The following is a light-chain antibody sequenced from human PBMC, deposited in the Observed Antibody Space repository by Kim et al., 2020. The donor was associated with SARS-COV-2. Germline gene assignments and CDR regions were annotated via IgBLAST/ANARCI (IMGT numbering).Light chain of an antibody. V-gene: IGKV1-17*01. CDR1: QAIRND. Sequence: GDRVPLTGRASQAIRNDLGWYQQNPGRAPKRMIDGASSWQSGVPSRFSGSGPGTEFTLTISSLKPEEFANYSFLQHNTYPITFGQGTRLEIK. CDR3: LQHNTYPIT. J-gene: IGKJ5*01. CDR2: GAS.